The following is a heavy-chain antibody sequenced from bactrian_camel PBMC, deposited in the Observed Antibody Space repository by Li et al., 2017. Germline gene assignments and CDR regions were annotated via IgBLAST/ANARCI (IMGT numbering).Heavy chain of an antibody. J-gene: IGHJ6*01. CDR2: IGSEGPT. CDR3: VADIDYGLAQAPETFSY. V-gene: IGHV3S63*01. CDR1: GFTLDDSD. Sequence: HVQLVESGGGSVQAGGSLRLSCTPTGFTLDDSDMAYYRQAPGNECELVASIGSEGPTYHSDSVKGRFTISQDNAKNAVYLQMTSLKPEDTAMYYCVADIDYGLAQAPETFSYWGQGTQVTVS. D-gene: IGHD5*01.